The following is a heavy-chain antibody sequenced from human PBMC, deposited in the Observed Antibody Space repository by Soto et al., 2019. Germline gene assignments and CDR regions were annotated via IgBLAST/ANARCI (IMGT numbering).Heavy chain of an antibody. CDR2: IYYSGST. CDR1: GGSISTYY. D-gene: IGHD3-9*01. V-gene: IGHV4-59*01. J-gene: IGHJ4*02. Sequence: SETLSLTCTVSGGSISTYYWSWIRQPPGKGLEWIGYIYYSGSTNYNPSLKSRVTISVDTSKNQFSLKLSSVTAEDTAVYYCARALTPTDYWGQGTLVTVSS. CDR3: ARALTPTDY.